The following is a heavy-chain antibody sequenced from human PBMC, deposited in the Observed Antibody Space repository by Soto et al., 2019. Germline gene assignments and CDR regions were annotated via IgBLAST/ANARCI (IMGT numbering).Heavy chain of an antibody. CDR3: ARLGEVYDTSGNYAMAV. D-gene: IGHD3-22*01. J-gene: IGHJ6*02. Sequence: SETLSLTCSVSGGSISSDDYYWSWIRQPPGKGLEWIGYIYYSGSTYYNPSLKSRVTLSVDTSKNQFSLELSSVTAADTAVYYCARLGEVYDTSGNYAMAVWGQGTTVTVSS. CDR1: GGSISSDDYY. CDR2: IYYSGST. V-gene: IGHV4-30-4*01.